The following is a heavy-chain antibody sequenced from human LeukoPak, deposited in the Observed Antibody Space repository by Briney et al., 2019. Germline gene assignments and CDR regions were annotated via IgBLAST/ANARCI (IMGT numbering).Heavy chain of an antibody. CDR2: ISAYNGNT. V-gene: IGHV1-18*01. CDR3: ARDRGTAVFDY. Sequence: GASVKVSCKASGGTFSSYAISWVRQAPGQGLEWMGWISAYNGNTNSAHKFQGRVTMTTDTSTTTAYMELRSLRSDDTAVYYCARDRGTAVFDYWGQGTLVTVSS. CDR1: GGTFSSYA. J-gene: IGHJ4*02. D-gene: IGHD3-10*01.